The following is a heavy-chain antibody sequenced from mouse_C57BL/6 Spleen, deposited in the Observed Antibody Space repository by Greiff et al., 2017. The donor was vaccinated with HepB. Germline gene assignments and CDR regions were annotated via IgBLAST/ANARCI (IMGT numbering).Heavy chain of an antibody. V-gene: IGHV1-15*01. CDR2: IDPETGGT. CDR3: TRPYYYGSSYRFAY. CDR1: GYTFTDYE. Sequence: QVTLKVSGAELVRPGASVTLSCKASGYTFTDYEMHWVKQTPVHGLEWIGAIDPETGGTAYNQKFKGKAILTADKSSSTAYMELRSLTSEDSAVYYCTRPYYYGSSYRFAYWGQGTLVTVSA. D-gene: IGHD1-1*01. J-gene: IGHJ3*01.